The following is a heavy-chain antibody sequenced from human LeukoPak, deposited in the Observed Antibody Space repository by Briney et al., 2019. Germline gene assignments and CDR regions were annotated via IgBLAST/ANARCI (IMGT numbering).Heavy chain of an antibody. D-gene: IGHD3-10*01. V-gene: IGHV3-33*01. J-gene: IGHJ4*02. CDR2: IWYDGSNE. Sequence: PGGSLRLSCAASAFTFSSYGMHWVRQAPGKGLEWVAVIWYDGSNEDYADSVKGRFTISRDNSKNTLYLQMNSLRAEDTAVYYCARDYYASGSHDYWGQGTLVTVSS. CDR3: ARDYYASGSHDY. CDR1: AFTFSSYG.